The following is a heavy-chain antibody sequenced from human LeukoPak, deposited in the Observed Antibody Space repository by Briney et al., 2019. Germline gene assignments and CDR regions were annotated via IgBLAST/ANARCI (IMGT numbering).Heavy chain of an antibody. J-gene: IGHJ3*02. Sequence: PSETLSLTCAVYGGSSSSYYWSWIRQPPGKGLEWIGEINHSGSTNYNPSLKSRVTISVDTSKNQFSLKLSSVTAADTAVYYCARGKGRWLKKAFDIWGQGTMVTVSS. CDR2: INHSGST. D-gene: IGHD5-24*01. CDR1: GGSSSSYY. V-gene: IGHV4-34*01. CDR3: ARGKGRWLKKAFDI.